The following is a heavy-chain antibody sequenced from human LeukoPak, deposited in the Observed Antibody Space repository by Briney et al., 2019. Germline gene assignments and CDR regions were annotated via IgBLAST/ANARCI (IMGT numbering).Heavy chain of an antibody. CDR2: ITGSSSTV. CDR1: RFTFSNYN. J-gene: IGHJ4*02. CDR3: AREPTYTNSWYTTCDY. V-gene: IGHV3-48*01. Sequence: GGFLRLSCAASRFTFSNYNMHWVRQAPGKGLEWISYITGSSSTVYYADSVKGRFTISRDNAKSSLYLQMSSLRAEDTAVYYCAREPTYTNSWYTTCDYWGQGTLVTVSS. D-gene: IGHD6-19*01.